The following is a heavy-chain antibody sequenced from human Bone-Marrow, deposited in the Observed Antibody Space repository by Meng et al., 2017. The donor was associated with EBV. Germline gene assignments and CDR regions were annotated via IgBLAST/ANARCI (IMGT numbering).Heavy chain of an antibody. J-gene: IGHJ4*02. CDR1: GGSVSSGDYY. CDR2: IFYSGST. CDR3: ARHGNWNGRAFDF. Sequence: QVPRQESGPGLVKPSETLSLTCGVSGGSVSSGDYYWNWLRQPPGKGLEWVGSIFYSGSTNYNPSLKSRVSIALNASENQFSLQLSSVTAADSAVYYCARHGNWNGRAFDFWGQGTLVTVFS. V-gene: IGHV4-61*08. D-gene: IGHD1-1*01.